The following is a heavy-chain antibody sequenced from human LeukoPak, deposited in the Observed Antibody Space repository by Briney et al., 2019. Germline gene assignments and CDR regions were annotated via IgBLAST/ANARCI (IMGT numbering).Heavy chain of an antibody. D-gene: IGHD3-3*01. V-gene: IGHV4-59*01. CDR3: ARGTYYDFWSGPDAFDI. CDR1: GGSISSYY. Sequence: PSETLSLTCTVSGGSISSYYWRWLRQAPGKGLEWIGYIYYSGSTNYNPSLKSRVTISVDTSKNQFSLKLSSVTAADTAVYYCARGTYYDFWSGPDAFDIWGQGTMVTVSS. CDR2: IYYSGST. J-gene: IGHJ3*02.